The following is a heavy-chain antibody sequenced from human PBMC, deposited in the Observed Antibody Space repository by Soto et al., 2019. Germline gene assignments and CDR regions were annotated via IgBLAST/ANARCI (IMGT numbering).Heavy chain of an antibody. D-gene: IGHD6-19*01. CDR1: GASVSSGNQY. J-gene: IGHJ4*02. Sequence: QVQMQESGPGLVKPSETLSLTCTVSGASVSSGNQYWSWIRQPPGKGLEWIGYIYHSGITNYNPSLKSRVTISADTSRNQFSLKLSSVTVADTAVYYCAPGWDGKSWGQGTLVTVSS. CDR2: IYHSGIT. V-gene: IGHV4-61*01. CDR3: APGWDGKS.